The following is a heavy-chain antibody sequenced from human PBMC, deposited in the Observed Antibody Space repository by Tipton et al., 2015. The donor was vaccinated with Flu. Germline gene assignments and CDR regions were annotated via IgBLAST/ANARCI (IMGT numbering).Heavy chain of an antibody. Sequence: QLVQSGAEVKKPGASVKVSCKASGYTFTGYYMHWVRQAPGQGLEWMGWINPNSGGTNYAQKFQGRVTMTRDTSISTAYMELSRLRSDDTAVYYCARVSYDYVWGSYRYPFDYWGQGTLVTVSS. CDR2: INPNSGGT. J-gene: IGHJ4*02. CDR1: GYTFTGYY. V-gene: IGHV1-2*02. D-gene: IGHD3-16*02. CDR3: ARVSYDYVWGSYRYPFDY.